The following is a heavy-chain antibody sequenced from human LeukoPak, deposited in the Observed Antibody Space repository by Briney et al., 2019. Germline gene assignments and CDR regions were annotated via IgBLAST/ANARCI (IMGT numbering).Heavy chain of an antibody. J-gene: IGHJ3*02. CDR1: GYRFTSQY. CDR3: ASFYNTNDALDI. CDR2: INPTGGST. D-gene: IGHD1-1*01. V-gene: IGHV1-46*01. Sequence: ASVKVSCKASGYRFTSQYVHWVRQAPGQGLEWMGIINPTGGSTRNAQKFQGRFSMTGDTSTSTVYMELSRLRSEDTAVYFCASFYNTNDALDIWGQGTMVTVSS.